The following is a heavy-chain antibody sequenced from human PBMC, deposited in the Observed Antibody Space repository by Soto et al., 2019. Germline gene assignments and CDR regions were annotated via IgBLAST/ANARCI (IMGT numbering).Heavy chain of an antibody. D-gene: IGHD2-21*02. V-gene: IGHV1-8*01. CDR2: MNPDSGNT. CDR1: GYTFTEND. J-gene: IGHJ4*02. CDR3: VRAPLDYYSADYFDN. Sequence: QVQLVQSGAEVKRPGASVKVSRKASGYTFTENDINWVRQATGHGLEWIGWMNPDSGNTGYARKFQGSVTISRDSSITTAYMELRSLKSEDTAVYFCVRAPLDYYSADYFDNWGQGTLVNVSS.